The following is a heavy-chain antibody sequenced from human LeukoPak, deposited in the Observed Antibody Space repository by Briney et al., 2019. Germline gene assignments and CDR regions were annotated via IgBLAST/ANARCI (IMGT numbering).Heavy chain of an antibody. CDR2: ISGSGGST. CDR1: GFTFSSYA. D-gene: IGHD3-10*01. CDR3: AKLKRFGELFTPFDY. V-gene: IGHV3-23*01. Sequence: GGSLRLSCAASGFTFSSYAMSWVRQAPGKGLEWVSAISGSGGSTYYADSVKGRFTNSRDNSKNTLYLQMNSLRAEDTAVYYCAKLKRFGELFTPFDYWGQGTLVTVSS. J-gene: IGHJ4*02.